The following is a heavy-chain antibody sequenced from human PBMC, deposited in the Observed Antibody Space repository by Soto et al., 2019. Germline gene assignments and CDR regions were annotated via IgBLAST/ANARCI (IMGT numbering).Heavy chain of an antibody. Sequence: SETLSLTCPVSGGSISSGDYYWSWIRQPPGKGLEWIGYIYYSGSTYYNPSLKSRVTISVDTSKNQFSLKLSSVTAADTAVYYCARGDPLLWFGEKVYYGMDVWGQGTTVT. CDR1: GGSISSGDYY. CDR3: ARGDPLLWFGEKVYYGMDV. D-gene: IGHD3-10*01. J-gene: IGHJ6*02. V-gene: IGHV4-30-4*01. CDR2: IYYSGST.